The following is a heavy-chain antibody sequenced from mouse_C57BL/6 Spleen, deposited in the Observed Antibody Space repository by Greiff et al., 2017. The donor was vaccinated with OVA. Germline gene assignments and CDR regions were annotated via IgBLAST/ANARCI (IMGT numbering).Heavy chain of an antibody. CDR2: IDPNSGGT. Sequence: QVQLQQPGAELVKPGASVKLSCKASGYTFTSYWMHWVKQRPGRGLEWIGRIDPNSGGTKYNEKFKSKATLTVDKPSSTAYMQLSSLTSEDSAGDEWARGRVTTVVATGDDWGQGTTLTVSS. V-gene: IGHV1-72*01. J-gene: IGHJ2*01. CDR1: GYTFTSYW. D-gene: IGHD1-1*01. CDR3: ARGRVTTVVATGDD.